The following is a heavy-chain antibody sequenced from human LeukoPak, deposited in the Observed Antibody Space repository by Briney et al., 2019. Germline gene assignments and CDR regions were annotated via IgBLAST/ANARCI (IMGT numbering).Heavy chain of an antibody. J-gene: IGHJ4*02. CDR2: ISGSGGST. CDR1: AFTFSSYA. V-gene: IGHV3-23*01. D-gene: IGHD1-26*01. CDR3: ARDRAYSGYVDY. Sequence: GGSLRLSCAASAFTFSSYAMSWVRQAPGKGLEWVSVISGSGGSTFYADSVKGRFTISRDNAKNTLYLQMNGLRAEDTAIYYCARDRAYSGYVDYWGQGTLVTVSS.